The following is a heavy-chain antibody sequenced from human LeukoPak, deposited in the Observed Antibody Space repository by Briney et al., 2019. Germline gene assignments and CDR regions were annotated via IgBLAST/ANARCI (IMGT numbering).Heavy chain of an antibody. Sequence: ASVKVSCKASGYTFTSYAMHWVRQAPGQRLEWMGWINAGNGNTKYSQKLQGRVTMTTDTSTSTAYMELRSLRSDDTAVYYCARARRAAGDDYWGQGTLVTVSS. CDR3: ARARRAAGDDY. V-gene: IGHV1-3*01. J-gene: IGHJ4*02. D-gene: IGHD7-27*01. CDR1: GYTFTSYA. CDR2: INAGNGNT.